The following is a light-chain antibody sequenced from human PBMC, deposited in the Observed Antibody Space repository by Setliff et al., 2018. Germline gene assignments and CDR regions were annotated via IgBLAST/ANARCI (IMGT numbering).Light chain of an antibody. Sequence: QSALTQPLSASGSPGQSVTISCTGTSSDVGGYNSVSWYQQHPGKAPKLMIYDVSNRPSGVSNRFSGSKSGNTASLTISGLQAEDEADYYCSSYTSSSIFYVFGTGTKVTVL. J-gene: IGLJ1*01. CDR2: DVS. CDR1: SSDVGGYNS. V-gene: IGLV2-14*03. CDR3: SSYTSSSIFYV.